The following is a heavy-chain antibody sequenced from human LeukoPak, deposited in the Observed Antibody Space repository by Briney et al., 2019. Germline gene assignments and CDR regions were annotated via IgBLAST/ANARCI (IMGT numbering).Heavy chain of an antibody. V-gene: IGHV4-39*07. J-gene: IGHJ3*02. Sequence: SETLSLTCTVSGGSVSSRHYYWGWIRQPPGKGLEWIGSVYYSGTTYYNPSLKSRVTISVDTSKNQFSLKLSSVTAADTAVYFCARGPYSYDSSGAFDIWGQGTMVTVSS. CDR2: VYYSGTT. CDR3: ARGPYSYDSSGAFDI. CDR1: GGSVSSRHYY. D-gene: IGHD3-22*01.